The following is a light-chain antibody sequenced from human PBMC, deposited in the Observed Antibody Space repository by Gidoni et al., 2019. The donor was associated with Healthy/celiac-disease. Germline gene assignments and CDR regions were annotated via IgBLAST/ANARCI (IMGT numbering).Light chain of an antibody. J-gene: IGKJ1*01. CDR1: QSISSY. Sequence: DIQMTQSPSSLSASVGDRVTITCRASQSISSYLNWYQQKPGKAPKLLIYAASSLQSGVPSRFSGSGSGTDFTLTISSLQPEDFATYYCQQSYSTPHRVTFGQGTKVEIK. CDR3: QQSYSTPHRVT. V-gene: IGKV1-39*01. CDR2: AAS.